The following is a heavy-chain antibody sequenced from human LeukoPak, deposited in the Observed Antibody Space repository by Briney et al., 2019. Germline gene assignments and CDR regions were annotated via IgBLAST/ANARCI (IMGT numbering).Heavy chain of an antibody. D-gene: IGHD3-3*01. Sequence: SETLSLTCAVYGGSFSGYYWSWIRQPAGKGQEWIGRIYTSGSTNYNPSLKSRVTMSVDTSKNQFSLKLSSVTAADTAVYYCARDYDFWSGYPESYYGMDVWGQGTTVTVSS. CDR3: ARDYDFWSGYPESYYGMDV. CDR1: GGSFSGYY. J-gene: IGHJ6*02. V-gene: IGHV4-4*07. CDR2: IYTSGST.